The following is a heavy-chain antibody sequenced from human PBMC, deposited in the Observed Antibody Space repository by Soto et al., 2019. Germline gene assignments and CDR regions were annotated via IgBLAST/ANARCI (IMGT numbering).Heavy chain of an antibody. V-gene: IGHV1-69*01. D-gene: IGHD7-27*01. CDR2: IIPMLEKP. CDR1: GDTFDSDS. Sequence: QVQLVQSGAEVRKPGSSVKVSCQASGDTFDSDSINWVRQAPGHGLEWIGGIIPMLEKPSYAQKFQERVTRTADESANTVYMELRSLTSDDTAGYFCARLGRGAFDPWGPGTPVTVSS. J-gene: IGHJ5*02. CDR3: ARLGRGAFDP.